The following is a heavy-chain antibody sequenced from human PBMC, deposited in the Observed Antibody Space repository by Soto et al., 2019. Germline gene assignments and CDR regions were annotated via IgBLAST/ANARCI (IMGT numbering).Heavy chain of an antibody. Sequence: ASVKVSCKASGYTFTSYYMHWVRQAPGQGLEWMGIINPSGGSTSYAQKFQGRVTMTRDTSTSIVYMELSSLRSEDTAVYYCAREGGIVVVPAAIASYYDYGMDVWGQ. CDR3: AREGGIVVVPAAIASYYDYGMDV. CDR1: GYTFTSYY. V-gene: IGHV1-46*01. J-gene: IGHJ6*02. CDR2: INPSGGST. D-gene: IGHD2-2*02.